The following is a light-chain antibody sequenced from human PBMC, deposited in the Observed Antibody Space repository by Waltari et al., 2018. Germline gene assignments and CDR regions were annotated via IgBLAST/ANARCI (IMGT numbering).Light chain of an antibody. J-gene: IGLJ1*01. Sequence: QSVLTQPPSATASPGQSVTISCTGTNSDVGASKYVSWYQQHPGKVPKLLIYEVPKRPSGVPDRFSGSKSGNTASLTVSGLQADDEADYYCSSYAHNNHFVFGTGTKVTVL. V-gene: IGLV2-8*01. CDR2: EVP. CDR1: NSDVGASKY. CDR3: SSYAHNNHFV.